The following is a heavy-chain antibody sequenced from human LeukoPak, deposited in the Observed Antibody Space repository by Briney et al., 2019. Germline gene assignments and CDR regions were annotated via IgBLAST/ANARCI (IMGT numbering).Heavy chain of an antibody. CDR3: AKVPDYGDFIFDY. D-gene: IGHD4-17*01. J-gene: IGHJ4*02. CDR1: GFTFDDYA. V-gene: IGHV3-43*02. CDR2: ISGVVTRT. Sequence: GGSLRLACAASGFTFDDYAMHWVRQAPGEGLGWVSLISGVVTRTYYADSAKGRFTISRDNSKNSLYLQMNSLRTADTALYYCAKVPDYGDFIFDYWGQGTLVTVSS.